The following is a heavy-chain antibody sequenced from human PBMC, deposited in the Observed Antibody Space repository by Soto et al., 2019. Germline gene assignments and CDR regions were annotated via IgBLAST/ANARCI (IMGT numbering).Heavy chain of an antibody. CDR1: GFTVSSLY. J-gene: IGHJ4*02. V-gene: IGHV3-53*01. CDR3: ARDGEYSYGYGFDH. Sequence: EVQLVQSGGGLIQPGGSLRLSCAASGFTVSSLYVSWVRQAPGKGLEWVAVIYSGGNTYYADSVKGRFTISSDNSKNTLYLQMNSLRVGDTAVYYCARDGEYSYGYGFDHWGQGTLVTVSS. CDR2: IYSGGNT. D-gene: IGHD5-18*01.